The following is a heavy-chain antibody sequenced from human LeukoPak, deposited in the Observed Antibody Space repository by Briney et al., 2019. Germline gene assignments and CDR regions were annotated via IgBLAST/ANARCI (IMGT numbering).Heavy chain of an antibody. CDR2: ISYDGSNT. CDR3: AKDGGPGRVLNDAFDI. CDR1: GFTFRNYV. J-gene: IGHJ3*02. V-gene: IGHV3-30*18. D-gene: IGHD2-15*01. Sequence: GRSLRLSCAASGFTFRNYVVHWVRQAPGKGLEWVAVISYDGSNTYYADSVKGRFTISRDNSKNTLYLQMNSLRAEDTAVYYCAKDGGPGRVLNDAFDIWGQGTMVTVSS.